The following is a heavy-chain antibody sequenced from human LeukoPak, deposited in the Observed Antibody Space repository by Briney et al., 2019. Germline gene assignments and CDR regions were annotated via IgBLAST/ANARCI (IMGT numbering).Heavy chain of an antibody. D-gene: IGHD3-22*01. CDR1: GFTVSSNY. J-gene: IGHJ4*02. V-gene: IGHV3-66*01. Sequence: GGSLRLSCAASGFTVSSNYMSWVRQAPGKGLEWVSVIYSGGSTYYADSVKGRFTISRDNSKNTLYLQMNSLRVEDTAVYYCARAGYYYDSSGYFDYWGQGTLVTVSS. CDR2: IYSGGST. CDR3: ARAGYYYDSSGYFDY.